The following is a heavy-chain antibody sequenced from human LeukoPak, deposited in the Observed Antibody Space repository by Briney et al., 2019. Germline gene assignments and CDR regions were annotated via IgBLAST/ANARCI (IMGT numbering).Heavy chain of an antibody. D-gene: IGHD3/OR15-3a*01. V-gene: IGHV3-11*01. J-gene: IGHJ6*03. CDR3: ARGRTGHHSYYYYYMDV. Sequence: GGSLRLSCAASGFTSSDDYMTWIRQAPGKGLEWISYISYSGMTIYYADSEKGRFTISRDNAKNSLHLQMNSLRAEDTAVYYCARGRTGHHSYYYYYMDVWGKGTTVTVSS. CDR1: GFTSSDDY. CDR2: ISYSGMTI.